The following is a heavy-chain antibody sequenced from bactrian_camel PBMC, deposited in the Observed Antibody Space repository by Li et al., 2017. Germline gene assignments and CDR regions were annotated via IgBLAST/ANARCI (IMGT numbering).Heavy chain of an antibody. CDR3: AGDPGPVACSRILFGY. CDR2: LDADGRTT. D-gene: IGHD6*01. J-gene: IGHJ6*01. CDR1: GSTYSSLC. Sequence: HVQLVESGGDSVQTGGSLRLSCQASGSTYSSLCMGWWRQAPGKEREGVAVLDADGRTTLYRDSVKGRFTISKDYAKNTLYLQMEGLKPEDTAMYYCAGDPGPVACSRILFGYWGQGTQVTVS. V-gene: IGHV3S1*01.